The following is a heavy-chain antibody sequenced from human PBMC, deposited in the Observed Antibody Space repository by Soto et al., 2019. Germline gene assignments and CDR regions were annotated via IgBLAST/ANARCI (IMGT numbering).Heavy chain of an antibody. CDR1: GGSVSSGSYY. Sequence: QVQLQESGPGLVKPSETLSLTCTVSGGSVSSGSYYWSWIRQPPGKGLEWIGYIYYSGSTNYNPSLKSRVTISVDTSKNQLSLKLSSVTAADTAVYYCAGVFQRGSFDPWGQGTLVTVSS. V-gene: IGHV4-61*01. CDR3: AGVFQRGSFDP. J-gene: IGHJ5*02. CDR2: IYYSGST.